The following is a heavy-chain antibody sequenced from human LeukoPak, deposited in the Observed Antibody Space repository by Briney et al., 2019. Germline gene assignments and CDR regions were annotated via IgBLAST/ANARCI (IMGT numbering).Heavy chain of an antibody. V-gene: IGHV3-23*01. J-gene: IGHJ4*02. Sequence: GGSLRLSCAASGFTFTSYAMSWVRQAPGKGLEWVSTISGSGAGTYYADSVKGRFTNSRDNSKNTLYLQMNSLRAEDTAVYYCARSLLTLPGSGHDYFFDYWGQGTLVAVPS. CDR3: ARSLLTLPGSGHDYFFDY. CDR1: GFTFTSYA. D-gene: IGHD2-15*01. CDR2: ISGSGAGT.